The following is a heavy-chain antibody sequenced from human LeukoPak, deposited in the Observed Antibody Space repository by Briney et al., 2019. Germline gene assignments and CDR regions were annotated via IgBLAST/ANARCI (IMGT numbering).Heavy chain of an antibody. Sequence: GGSLRLSCAASGFTFNMYWMTSGRQAPGEGLWTVAYINKDGSDKYYVDSVKGRFTVSRDNAKNSLYLQMNSLRAEDTAVYYCARDAGYGGNSDYWGQGTLVTVSS. V-gene: IGHV3-7*01. CDR1: GFTFNMYW. J-gene: IGHJ4*02. CDR2: INKDGSDK. D-gene: IGHD4-23*01. CDR3: ARDAGYGGNSDY.